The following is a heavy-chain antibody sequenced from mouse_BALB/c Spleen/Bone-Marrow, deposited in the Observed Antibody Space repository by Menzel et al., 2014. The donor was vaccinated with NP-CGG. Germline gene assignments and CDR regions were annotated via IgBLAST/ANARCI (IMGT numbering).Heavy chain of an antibody. CDR3: ARGSSYFDY. Sequence: EVMLVESGGGLVKPGGSLKLSCAASGFTFSDYYMYWVRQTPEKRLEWVATISDGGSYTYYPDSVKGRFTISRDNAKNNLYLQMSGLKSEDTAMYYCARGSSYFDYWGQGTTLTVSS. J-gene: IGHJ2*01. CDR2: ISDGGSYT. D-gene: IGHD1-1*01. CDR1: GFTFSDYY. V-gene: IGHV5-4*02.